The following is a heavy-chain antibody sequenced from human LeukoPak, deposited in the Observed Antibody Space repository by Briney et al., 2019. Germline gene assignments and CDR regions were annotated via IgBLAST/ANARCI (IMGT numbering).Heavy chain of an antibody. CDR2: INPNSGGT. CDR1: GYTFTGYY. D-gene: IGHD6-13*01. V-gene: IGHV1-2*02. CDR3: AGFIAAAGTSFDP. J-gene: IGHJ5*02. Sequence: ASVKVSCKASGYTFTGYYMHWVRQAPGQGLEWMGWINPNSGGTNYAQKFQGRVTMTRDTSISTAYMELSRLRSDDTAVYYCAGFIAAAGTSFDPWGQGTLVTVSS.